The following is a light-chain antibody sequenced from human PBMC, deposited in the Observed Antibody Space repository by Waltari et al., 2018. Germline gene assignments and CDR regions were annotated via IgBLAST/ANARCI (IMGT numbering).Light chain of an antibody. CDR2: KAS. CDR3: QQYLSRAT. J-gene: IGKJ5*01. CDR1: QSTGQH. V-gene: IGKV1-5*03. Sequence: DIQMTQSPSTLSASVGDRVTITCRASQSTGQHLAWYQQKPGKAPQVLIFKASTLEGGVPSRFSGSGSGTEFTLTITSLQPDDFATYYCQQYLSRATFGQGTRLEIK.